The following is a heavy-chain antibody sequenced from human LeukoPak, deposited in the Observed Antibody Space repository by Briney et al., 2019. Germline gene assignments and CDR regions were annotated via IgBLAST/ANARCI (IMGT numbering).Heavy chain of an antibody. D-gene: IGHD3-22*01. CDR2: IVVGSGNT. CDR1: GFTFTSSA. V-gene: IGHV1-58*02. J-gene: IGHJ3*02. Sequence: SVKVSCKASGFTFTSSAMHWVRQARGQRLEWIGWIVVGSGNTNYAQKFQERATITRDMSTSTAYMELSSLRSEDTAVYYCAAADNYYDSSGYPLYAFDIWGQGTMVTVSS. CDR3: AAADNYYDSSGYPLYAFDI.